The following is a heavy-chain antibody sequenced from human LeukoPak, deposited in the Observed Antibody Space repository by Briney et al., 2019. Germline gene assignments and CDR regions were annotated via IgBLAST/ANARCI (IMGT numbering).Heavy chain of an antibody. V-gene: IGHV3-30*02. CDR3: AKDPPVSSSSWSGDDY. CDR1: GFSVSDIY. J-gene: IGHJ4*02. Sequence: GGSLRLSCAASGFSVSDIYITWVRQAPGKGLEWVAFIRYDGSNKYYADSVKGRFTISRDNSKNTLYLQMNSLRAEDTAVYYCAKDPPVSSSSWSGDDYWGQGTLVTVSS. D-gene: IGHD6-13*01. CDR2: IRYDGSNK.